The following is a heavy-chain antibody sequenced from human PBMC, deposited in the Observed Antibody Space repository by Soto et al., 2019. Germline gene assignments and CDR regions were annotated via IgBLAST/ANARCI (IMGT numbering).Heavy chain of an antibody. D-gene: IGHD2-21*01. CDR3: ARYSSPYYFDG. CDR2: IYYSGST. J-gene: IGHJ4*02. Sequence: SETLSLTCTVSGGSISGHYWSWIRQPPGKGLEWIGYIYYSGSTNYNPSLKSRVNISVDTSKKQVSLNLISVSAADTAVYYCARYSSPYYFDGWGQGTRVT. V-gene: IGHV4-59*11. CDR1: GGSISGHY.